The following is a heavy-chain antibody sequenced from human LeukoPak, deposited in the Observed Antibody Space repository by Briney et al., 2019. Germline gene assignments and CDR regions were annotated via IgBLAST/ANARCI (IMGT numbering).Heavy chain of an antibody. Sequence: GGSLRLSCAASGFSFSSYWMSWVRQVPGKGLEWVANIKQDGSEKYYVDSVKGRFTISRDNAKNSLYLQMNSLRAEDTAVYYCARGFRGWYAEGFDYWGQGTVVTVSS. V-gene: IGHV3-7*01. CDR3: ARGFRGWYAEGFDY. CDR2: IKQDGSEK. CDR1: GFSFSSYW. J-gene: IGHJ4*02. D-gene: IGHD6-19*01.